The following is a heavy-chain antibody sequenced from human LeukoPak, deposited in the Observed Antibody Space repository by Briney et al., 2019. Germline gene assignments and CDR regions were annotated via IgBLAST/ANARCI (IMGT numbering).Heavy chain of an antibody. CDR1: GGSVSSGSYY. J-gene: IGHJ6*02. V-gene: IGHV4-61*01. Sequence: ASETLSLTCTVSGGSVSSGSYYWSWIRQPPGKGLEWIGYIYYSGSTNYNPSLKSRVTISVDTSKNQFSLKLSSVTAADTAVYYCARDRYFWGIRAMDVWGQGTTVTVSS. CDR3: ARDRYFWGIRAMDV. D-gene: IGHD3-3*01. CDR2: IYYSGST.